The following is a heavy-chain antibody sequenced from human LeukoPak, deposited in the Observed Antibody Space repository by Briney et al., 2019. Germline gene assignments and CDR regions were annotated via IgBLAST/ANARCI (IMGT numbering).Heavy chain of an antibody. CDR1: GGSISGYY. V-gene: IGHV4-4*07. CDR2: IYSSGST. J-gene: IGHJ3*02. CDR3: ARAIVGEPRGVFDI. D-gene: IGHD1-26*01. Sequence: SETLSLTGTVSGGSISGYYWSWIRQPAGKGLEWIGRIYSSGSTNDNPSLRSRVTMSVDTSKIQFSLRLSSVTAADTAVYYCARAIVGEPRGVFDIWGQGTMVTVSS.